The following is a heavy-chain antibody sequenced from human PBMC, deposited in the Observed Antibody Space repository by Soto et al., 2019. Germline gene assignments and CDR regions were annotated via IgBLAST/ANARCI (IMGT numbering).Heavy chain of an antibody. V-gene: IGHV5-51*01. Sequence: GESLKISCEGSGYSFTTYWIGWVRQMPGKGLEWMGIIYPADSDTRYSPSFQGQVTISADKSINTAYLQWSSLKASDTAIYYCARNARQAAHKHFDYWGQGTLVTVSS. J-gene: IGHJ4*02. CDR1: GYSFTTYW. CDR2: IYPADSDT. D-gene: IGHD2-2*01. CDR3: ARNARQAAHKHFDY.